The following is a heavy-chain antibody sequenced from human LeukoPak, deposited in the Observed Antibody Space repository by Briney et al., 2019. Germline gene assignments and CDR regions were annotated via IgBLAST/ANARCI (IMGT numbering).Heavy chain of an antibody. D-gene: IGHD2-8*02. Sequence: GGSLRLSCAASGFTFSSYSMNWVRQAPGKGLEWVSYISSGSSTIYYADSVEGRFTISRDNAKNSLYLQMSSLRDEDTAVYYCARDSVLNHWGEGTLVTVSS. CDR2: ISSGSSTI. CDR1: GFTFSSYS. J-gene: IGHJ5*02. CDR3: ARDSVLNH. V-gene: IGHV3-48*02.